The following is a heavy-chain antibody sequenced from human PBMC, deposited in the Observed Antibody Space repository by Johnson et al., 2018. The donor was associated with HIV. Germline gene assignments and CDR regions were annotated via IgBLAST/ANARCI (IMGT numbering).Heavy chain of an antibody. J-gene: IGHJ3*02. CDR1: GFIFSDYA. Sequence: QMLLVESGGGVVQPGRSLRLSCAASGFIFSDYAMHWVRLAPGKGLEWVAVTSYDEIKKNYADSVKGRFTISSDNSKNTLYLQMNSLRSEDTAVYYCARDSMVYTLSANTDAFDIWGQGKMVTVSS. CDR3: ARDSMVYTLSANTDAFDI. CDR2: TSYDEIKK. V-gene: IGHV3-30*04. D-gene: IGHD2-8*01.